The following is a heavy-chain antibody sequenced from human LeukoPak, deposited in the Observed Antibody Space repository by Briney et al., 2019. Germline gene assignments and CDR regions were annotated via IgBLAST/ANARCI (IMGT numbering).Heavy chain of an antibody. Sequence: SVKVSCKASGGTFSSSAISWVRQAPGQGLEWMGRIIPIFGIANYAQEFQGRVTITADKSTSTAYMELSSLRSEDTAVYYCARGTGGAYYFDYWGQGALVTVSS. CDR1: GGTFSSSA. CDR2: IIPIFGIA. CDR3: ARGTGGAYYFDY. D-gene: IGHD3-16*01. J-gene: IGHJ4*02. V-gene: IGHV1-69*04.